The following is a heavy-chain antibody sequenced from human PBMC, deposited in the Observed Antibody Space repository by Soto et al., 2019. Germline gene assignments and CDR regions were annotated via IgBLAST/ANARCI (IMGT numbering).Heavy chain of an antibody. CDR1: GFTFSDYA. CDR3: AKGGRQWLVTSDFNY. V-gene: IGHV3-30*18. D-gene: IGHD6-19*01. CDR2: VSHDGRNT. J-gene: IGHJ4*02. Sequence: VPLVESGGGVVQPGRSLRLSCAASGFTFSDYAMHWVRQAPGKGLEWVAVVSHDGRNTHYADSVKGRFTISRDSSKNTVVLEMTSLRAGDTAVYYCAKGGRQWLVTSDFNYWGQGALVTVSS.